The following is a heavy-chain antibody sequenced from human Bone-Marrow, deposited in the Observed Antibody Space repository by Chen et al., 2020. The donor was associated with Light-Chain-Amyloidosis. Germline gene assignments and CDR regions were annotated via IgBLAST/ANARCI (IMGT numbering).Heavy chain of an antibody. CDR3: ARRRDGYNFDC. CDR1: GYTFPNYW. CDR2: IYPDDSHA. Sequence: EVQLEQSGPEVKKPGESLKISCKGSGYTFPNYWIGWVRQMPGKGLEWMGVIYPDDSHATYCPSFEGQFTISAVKSIATAYLQWRSLKASDTAMYYCARRRDGYNFDCWGQGTLVAVSS. J-gene: IGHJ4*02. V-gene: IGHV5-51*01. D-gene: IGHD5-12*01.